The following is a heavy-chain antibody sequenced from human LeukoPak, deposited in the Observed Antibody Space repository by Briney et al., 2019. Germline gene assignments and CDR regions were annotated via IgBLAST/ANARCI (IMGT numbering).Heavy chain of an antibody. CDR2: IYYGGRT. CDR3: ARLAFD. Sequence: SETLSLTCTVSGGSISSYYWSWIRQPPGKGLEWIGYIYYGGRTNYNPSLKSRVNISVDTSKNQFSLKLRSATVADTAVYYCARLAFDWGQGTLVTVSS. D-gene: IGHD3-9*01. V-gene: IGHV4-59*08. CDR1: GGSISSYY. J-gene: IGHJ4*02.